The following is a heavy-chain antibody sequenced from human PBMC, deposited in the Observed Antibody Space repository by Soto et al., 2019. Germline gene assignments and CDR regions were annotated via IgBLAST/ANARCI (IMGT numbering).Heavy chain of an antibody. CDR1: GFTFSDHY. V-gene: IGHV3-72*01. Sequence: EVQLVESGGGLVQPGGSLRLSCAASGFTFSDHYMDWVRQAPGKGLEWVGRTRNKANSYTTEYAASVKGRFTISRDDSKHALYLQMNSLKTEDTAVYYCARVEVSGWIFDYWGQGTLVTVSS. D-gene: IGHD6-19*01. J-gene: IGHJ4*02. CDR2: TRNKANSYTT. CDR3: ARVEVSGWIFDY.